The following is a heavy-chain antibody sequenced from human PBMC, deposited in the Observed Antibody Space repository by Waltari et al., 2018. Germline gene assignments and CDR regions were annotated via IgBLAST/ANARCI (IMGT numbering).Heavy chain of an antibody. Sequence: QITLKESGPTLVKPTQTLTLTCTFSGFSLSTSGVGVGWIRQPQGKALEWLALIYWNDDKRYSPSLKSRLTITKDTSKNQVVLTMTNMDPVDTATYYCAYIYDFWSGPPHTYYYYGMDVWGQGTTVTVSS. D-gene: IGHD3-3*01. CDR3: AYIYDFWSGPPHTYYYYGMDV. CDR2: IYWNDDK. J-gene: IGHJ6*02. CDR1: GFSLSTSGVG. V-gene: IGHV2-5*01.